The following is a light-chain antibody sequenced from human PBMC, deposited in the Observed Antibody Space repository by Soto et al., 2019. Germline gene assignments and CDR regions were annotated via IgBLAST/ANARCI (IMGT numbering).Light chain of an antibody. CDR2: GAS. J-gene: IGKJ2*01. V-gene: IGKV3-20*01. Sequence: ESMVTQSPGTLSLSPGERATLSCRASQSVSTRYLAWYQQKPGQAPRLLIYGASIRATGIPDRFSGSGSATDFTLTISRLEPEDFAVYYCHQFGSSPPAFSCGQGTKLEI. CDR3: HQFGSSPPAFS. CDR1: QSVSTRY.